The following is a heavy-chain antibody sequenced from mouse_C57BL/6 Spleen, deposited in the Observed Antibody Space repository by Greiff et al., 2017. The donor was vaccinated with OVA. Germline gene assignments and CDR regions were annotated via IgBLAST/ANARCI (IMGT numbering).Heavy chain of an antibody. CDR1: GYTFTSYW. CDR3: ARSYGNFFMDY. V-gene: IGHV1-55*01. J-gene: IGHJ4*01. Sequence: QVQLKQPGAELVKPGASVKMSCKASGYTFTSYWITWVKQRPGQGLEWIGDIYPGSGSTNYNEKFKSKATLTVDTSSSTAYMQLSSLTSEDSAVYYCARSYGNFFMDYWGQGTSVTVSS. CDR2: IYPGSGST. D-gene: IGHD2-1*01.